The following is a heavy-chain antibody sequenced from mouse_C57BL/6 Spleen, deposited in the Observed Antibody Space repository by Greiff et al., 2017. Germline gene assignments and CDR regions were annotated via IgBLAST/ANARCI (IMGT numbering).Heavy chain of an antibody. CDR3: ARSHYYGSSLWYFDY. CDR1: GYTFTSYW. CDR2: IYPGSGST. J-gene: IGHJ2*01. D-gene: IGHD1-1*01. Sequence: QVQLQQPGAELVKPGASVKMSCKASGYTFTSYWITWVKQRPGQGLEWIGDIYPGSGSTNYNEKFKSKATLTVDTSSSTAYMQLSSLTSEDSAVYDCARSHYYGSSLWYFDYWGQGTTLTVSS. V-gene: IGHV1-55*01.